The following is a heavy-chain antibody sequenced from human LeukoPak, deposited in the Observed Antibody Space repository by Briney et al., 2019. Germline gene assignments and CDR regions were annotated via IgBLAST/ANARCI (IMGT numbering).Heavy chain of an antibody. CDR2: INHSGST. V-gene: IGHV4-34*01. D-gene: IGHD3-3*01. CDR1: GGSFSGYY. CDR3: ARVQSYYDFSSGYRYYFDY. J-gene: IGHJ4*02. Sequence: PSETLSLTCAVYGGSFSGYYWSWIRQPPGKGLEWIGEINHSGSTNYNPSLKSRVTISVDTSKNQFSLKLSSVTAADTAVYYCARVQSYYDFSSGYRYYFDYWGQGTLVTVSS.